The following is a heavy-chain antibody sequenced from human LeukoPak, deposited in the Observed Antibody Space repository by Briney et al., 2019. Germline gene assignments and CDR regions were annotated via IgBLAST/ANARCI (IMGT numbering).Heavy chain of an antibody. CDR3: ARTNQNYYDSSEGDFDY. D-gene: IGHD3-22*01. CDR2: IYPGDSDT. CDR1: GYSFTSYW. J-gene: IGHJ4*02. Sequence: GESLKISCKGSGYSFTSYWIGWVRQMPGKGLEWMGIIYPGDSDTRYSPSFQGQVTISADKSISTAYLQWSSLKASDTAMYYCARTNQNYYDSSEGDFDYWGQGTLVTVSS. V-gene: IGHV5-51*01.